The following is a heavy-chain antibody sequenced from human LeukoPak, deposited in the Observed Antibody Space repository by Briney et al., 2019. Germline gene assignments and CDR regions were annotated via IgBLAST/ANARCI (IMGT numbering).Heavy chain of an antibody. D-gene: IGHD2-2*01. CDR1: GFTFSNYA. CDR2: ISSGGTI. J-gene: IGHJ5*02. CDR3: AKRVLPATSPNWICPFDP. Sequence: GGSLRLSCAASGFTFSNYAMSWVRQAPGKGLEWVSGISSGGTIYYADSVKGRFTISRDNSKNTLYLQMNSLRAEDTAVYFCAKRVLPATSPNWICPFDPWGQGTPVTVSS. V-gene: IGHV3-23*01.